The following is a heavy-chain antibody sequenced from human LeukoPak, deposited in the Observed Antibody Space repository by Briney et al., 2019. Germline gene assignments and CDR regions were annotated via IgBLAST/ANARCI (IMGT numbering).Heavy chain of an antibody. J-gene: IGHJ4*02. CDR1: GFTFSSYW. D-gene: IGHD6-13*01. CDR2: IKQDGSEK. Sequence: PGGSLRLSCAASGFTFSSYWMSWVRQAPGKGLEWVANIKQDGSEKYYVDSVKGRFTISRDNAKNSLYLQMNSLRAEDTAVYYCARDPGSIAAAGTFDYWGQGTLVTVSS. CDR3: ARDPGSIAAAGTFDY. V-gene: IGHV3-7*03.